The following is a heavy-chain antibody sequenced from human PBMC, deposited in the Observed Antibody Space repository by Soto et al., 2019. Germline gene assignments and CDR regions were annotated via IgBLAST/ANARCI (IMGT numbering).Heavy chain of an antibody. D-gene: IGHD3-22*01. CDR2: VKSKSDGGTI. J-gene: IGHJ4*02. V-gene: IGHV3-15*01. CDR1: GFTFNKAW. CDR3: TTDAASYYYDSGGYYTYYFDY. Sequence: GSLRLSCTASGFTFNKAWMIWVRQAPGRGLEWVGRVKSKSDGGTIDYGAPVKGRFTISRDDSKNTLYLQMNTLKIEDTAVYYCTTDAASYYYDSGGYYTYYFDYWGQGTLVTVSS.